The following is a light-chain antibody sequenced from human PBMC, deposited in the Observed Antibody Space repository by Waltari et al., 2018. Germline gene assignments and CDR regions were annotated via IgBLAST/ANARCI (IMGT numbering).Light chain of an antibody. CDR3: QQYDDWPPYT. CDR2: GAS. J-gene: IGKJ2*01. CDR1: QSVNSN. Sequence: EIVMTQSPATLSVSPGDRATLSCRASQSVNSNLAWYQQQPGQAPRLLIFGASKRASGIPARFSGSGSGTEFTLTISSLQSEDFAVYYCQQYDDWPPYTFGQGTKLDIK. V-gene: IGKV3-15*01.